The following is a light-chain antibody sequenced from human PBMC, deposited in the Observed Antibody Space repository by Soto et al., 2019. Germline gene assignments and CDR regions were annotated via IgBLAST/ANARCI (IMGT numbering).Light chain of an antibody. J-gene: IGKJ1*01. V-gene: IGKV3-20*01. Sequence: EIVLTQSPGSLSLSPGQRATLSCRASQSVDTTFFAWYQKKPGQAPRLLIYGASKRATGIPDRFSGSGSGTDFTIIISRLEPEDFAVYYCQQYKTSVTFGQGPKVEIK. CDR3: QQYKTSVT. CDR1: QSVDTTF. CDR2: GAS.